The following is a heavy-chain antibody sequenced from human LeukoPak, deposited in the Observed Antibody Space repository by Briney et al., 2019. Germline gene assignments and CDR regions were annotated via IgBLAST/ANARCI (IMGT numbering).Heavy chain of an antibody. CDR3: ARPYGDNPCDSFDI. CDR1: GGSISTYY. D-gene: IGHD4-23*01. CDR2: IYYTGST. Sequence: PSETLSLTCTVSGGSISTYYWSWIRQPPGKGLEWIGYIYYTGSTNYNPSLKSRVTISLDTSKNQFSLRLSSVTAADTAVYYCARPYGDNPCDSFDIWALVTMVSGSS. V-gene: IGHV4-59*01. J-gene: IGHJ3*02.